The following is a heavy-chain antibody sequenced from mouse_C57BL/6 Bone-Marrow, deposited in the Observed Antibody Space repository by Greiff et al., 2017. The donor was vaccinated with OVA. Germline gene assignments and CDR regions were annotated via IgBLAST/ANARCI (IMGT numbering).Heavy chain of an antibody. V-gene: IGHV1-64*01. D-gene: IGHD3-2*02. Sequence: VQLQQPGAELVKPGASVKLSCKASGYTFTSYWMHWVKQRPGQGLEWIGMIHPNSGSTNYNEKFKSKATLTVDKSSSTAYMQLSSLTSEDSAVYYCARKGQLRPWFAYWGQGTLVTVSA. CDR2: IHPNSGST. CDR1: GYTFTSYW. J-gene: IGHJ3*01. CDR3: ARKGQLRPWFAY.